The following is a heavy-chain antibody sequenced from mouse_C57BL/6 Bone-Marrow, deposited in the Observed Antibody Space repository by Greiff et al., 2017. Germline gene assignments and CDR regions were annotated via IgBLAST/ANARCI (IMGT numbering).Heavy chain of an antibody. CDR2: IHPNSGST. Sequence: LQQPGAELVKPGASVKLSCKASGYTFTSYWMHWVKQRPGQGLEWIGMIHPNSGSTNYNEKFKSKATLTVDKSSSTAYMQLSSLTSEDSAVYYCARPHLIHSFAYWGQGTLVTVSA. V-gene: IGHV1-64*01. J-gene: IGHJ3*01. CDR3: ARPHLIHSFAY. CDR1: GYTFTSYW.